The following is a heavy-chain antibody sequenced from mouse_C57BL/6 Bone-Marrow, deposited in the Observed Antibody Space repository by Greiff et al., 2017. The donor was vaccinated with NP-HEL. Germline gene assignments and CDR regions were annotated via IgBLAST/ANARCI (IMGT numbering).Heavy chain of an antibody. CDR1: GYAFSSYW. V-gene: IGHV1-80*01. J-gene: IGHJ4*01. Sequence: VQLQQSGAELVKPGASVKISCKASGYAFSSYWMNWVKQRPGKGLEWIGQIYPGDGDTNYNGKFKGKATLTADKSSSTAYMQLSSLTSEDSAVYFCTTGGSSPYAMDYWGQGTSVTVSS. CDR2: IYPGDGDT. D-gene: IGHD1-1*01. CDR3: TTGGSSPYAMDY.